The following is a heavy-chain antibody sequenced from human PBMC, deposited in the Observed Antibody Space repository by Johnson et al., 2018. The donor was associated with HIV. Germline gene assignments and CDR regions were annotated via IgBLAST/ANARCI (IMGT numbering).Heavy chain of an antibody. CDR2: IKQEGSEK. J-gene: IGHJ3*02. Sequence: VQLVEYGGGLIQPGGSLRLSCAASGFTVSSNYMTWVRQAPGKGLEWVANIKQEGSEKYYVDSVKGRFTISSDNAKHTLYLQMNSLRAEDTAVYYCARVKSYGNWGSRKGGRESRAAFDIWGQGTMVTVSS. CDR1: GFTVSSNY. V-gene: IGHV3-7*02. D-gene: IGHD7-27*01. CDR3: ARVKSYGNWGSRKGGRESRAAFDI.